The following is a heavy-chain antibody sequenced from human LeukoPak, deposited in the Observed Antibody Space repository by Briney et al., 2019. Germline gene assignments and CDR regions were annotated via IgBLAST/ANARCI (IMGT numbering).Heavy chain of an antibody. CDR3: ARGGSSSSYYNNYGMDV. D-gene: IGHD6-13*01. CDR1: GYSLTSFD. J-gene: IGHJ6*02. Sequence: GASVKVSCKASGYSLTSFDINWVRQGSGQGLEWMGWMNPKRGNTGYAPTFQGRVTITRDTSIDTAFMELSSLRPDDTAVYYCARGGSSSSYYNNYGMDVWGQGTTITGSS. V-gene: IGHV1-8*01. CDR2: MNPKRGNT.